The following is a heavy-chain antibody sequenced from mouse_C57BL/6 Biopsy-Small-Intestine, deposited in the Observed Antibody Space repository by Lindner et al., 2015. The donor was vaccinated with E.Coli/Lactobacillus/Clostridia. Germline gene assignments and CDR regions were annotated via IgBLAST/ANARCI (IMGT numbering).Heavy chain of an antibody. J-gene: IGHJ2*01. V-gene: IGHV1-22*01. D-gene: IGHD1-1*01. CDR3: ARPLLLRSYYFDY. CDR2: FNPNNGDI. CDR1: GYTFTDYN. Sequence: VQLQESGPDLVKPGASVKMSCKASGYTFTDYNMHWMKQSHGKSLEWIGYFNPNNGDITYNQKFKGRATLTVNKSSSTAYMDLHSLTSEDSAVYYCARPLLLRSYYFDYWGQGTTLTVSS.